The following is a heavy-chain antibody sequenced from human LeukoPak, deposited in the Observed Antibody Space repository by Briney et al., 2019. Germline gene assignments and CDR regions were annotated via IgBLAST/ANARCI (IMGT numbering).Heavy chain of an antibody. V-gene: IGHV3-74*01. CDR1: GFTFSSYW. D-gene: IGHD6-13*01. CDR3: ARARSNWYGTFDY. J-gene: IGHJ4*02. Sequence: GGSLRLSCAASGFTFSSYWMHWVRQAPGKGLVWVSRINTDGSSTSYADSVKGRFTISRDNAKNTLYLQMNSLRAEDTAVYYCARARSNWYGTFDYWGQGTLVTVSS. CDR2: INTDGSST.